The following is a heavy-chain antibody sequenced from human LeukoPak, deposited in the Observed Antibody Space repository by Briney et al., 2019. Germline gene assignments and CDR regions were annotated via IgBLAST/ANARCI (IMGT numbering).Heavy chain of an antibody. Sequence: SETLSLTCAVYGGSFSGYYWSWIRQPPGKGLEWIGEINHSGSTNYNPSLKSRVTISVDTSKNQFSLKLSSVTAADTAVYYCAILHRRGADSSGWLFDYWGQGTLVTVSS. CDR2: INHSGST. J-gene: IGHJ4*02. V-gene: IGHV4-34*01. CDR1: GGSFSGYY. CDR3: AILHRRGADSSGWLFDY. D-gene: IGHD6-19*01.